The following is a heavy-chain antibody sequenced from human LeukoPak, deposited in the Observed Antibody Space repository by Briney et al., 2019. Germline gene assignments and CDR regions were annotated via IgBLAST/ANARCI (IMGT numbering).Heavy chain of an antibody. CDR3: ARDGGSYNEVLIDY. V-gene: IGHV3-21*01. D-gene: IGHD1-26*01. CDR2: ISSSSSYI. CDR1: GFTFSSYA. J-gene: IGHJ4*02. Sequence: GGSLRLSCVASGFTFSSYAMSWVRQAPGKGLEWVSSISSSSSYIYYADSVKGRFTISRDNAKNSLYLQMNSLRAEDTAVYYCARDGGSYNEVLIDYWGQGTLVTVSS.